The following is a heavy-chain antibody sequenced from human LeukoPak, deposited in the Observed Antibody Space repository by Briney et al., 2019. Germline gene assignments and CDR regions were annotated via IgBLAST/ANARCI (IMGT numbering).Heavy chain of an antibody. J-gene: IGHJ4*02. V-gene: IGHV3-7*01. CDR3: ARVGAAAAFDY. D-gene: IGHD6-13*01. CDR1: GFTFSSYW. Sequence: GGSLRLSCAASGFTFSSYWMSWVRQAPGKGLEWVANIKQDGSEKYYVDSVKGRFTISRDNAKNSLYLQMNSLRAEDAAVYYCARVGAAAAFDYWGQGTLVTVSS. CDR2: IKQDGSEK.